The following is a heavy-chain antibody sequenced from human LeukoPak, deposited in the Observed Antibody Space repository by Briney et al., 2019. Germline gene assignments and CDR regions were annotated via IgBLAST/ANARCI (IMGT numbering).Heavy chain of an antibody. CDR1: GGSISSGSYY. D-gene: IGHD5-18*01. CDR3: ARDRYSYGLGDAFDI. Sequence: PSETLSLTCTVSGGSISSGSYYWSWIRQPAGKGLEWIGRIYTSGSTNYNPSLKSRVTILVDTSKNQFSLKLSSVTAADTAVYYCARDRYSYGLGDAFDIWGQGTMVTVSS. J-gene: IGHJ3*02. V-gene: IGHV4-61*02. CDR2: IYTSGST.